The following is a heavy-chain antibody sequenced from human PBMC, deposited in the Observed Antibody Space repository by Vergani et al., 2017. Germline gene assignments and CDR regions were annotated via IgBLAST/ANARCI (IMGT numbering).Heavy chain of an antibody. Sequence: EVQVLESGGGLVQPGGSLRLSCAASGFTFSSYAMSWVRQAPGKGLEWVSRINSDGSSTSYADSVKGRFTISRDNAKNTLYLQMNSLRAEDTAVYYCARDLEILEWRMFDPWGQGTLVTVSS. V-gene: IGHV3-74*01. J-gene: IGHJ5*02. CDR3: ARDLEILEWRMFDP. CDR1: GFTFSSYA. CDR2: INSDGSST. D-gene: IGHD3-3*01.